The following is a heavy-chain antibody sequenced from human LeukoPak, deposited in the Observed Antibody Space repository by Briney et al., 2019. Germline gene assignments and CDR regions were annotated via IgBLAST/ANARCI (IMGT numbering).Heavy chain of an antibody. D-gene: IGHD3-22*01. CDR2: FGRGGKT. Sequence: GGSLRLSCAASRFTFSSYGMTWVRQAPRKGLEWVLTFGRGGKTYYADSLKGRFIISRDNSVNTLYLQMNSLRAEDTAVYYCAKRDSSGHHYFGYWGQGILVIVSS. V-gene: IGHV3-23*01. CDR1: RFTFSSYG. J-gene: IGHJ4*02. CDR3: AKRDSSGHHYFGY.